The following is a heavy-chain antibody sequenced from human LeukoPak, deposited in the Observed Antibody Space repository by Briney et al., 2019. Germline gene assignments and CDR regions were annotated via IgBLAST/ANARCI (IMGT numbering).Heavy chain of an antibody. D-gene: IGHD3-22*01. V-gene: IGHV1-2*02. CDR1: GYTFTGYY. J-gene: IGHJ4*01. Sequence: GASVKVSCKASGYTFTGYYMHWVRQAPGQGLEWMGWINPNSGGTNYAQKFQGRVTMTRDTSISTAYMELSRLRSDDTAVYYCARLRYYDSSGYTFDNWGHGTLVTVSS. CDR3: ARLRYYDSSGYTFDN. CDR2: INPNSGGT.